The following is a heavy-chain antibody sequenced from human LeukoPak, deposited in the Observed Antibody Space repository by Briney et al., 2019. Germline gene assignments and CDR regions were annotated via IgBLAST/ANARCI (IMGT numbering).Heavy chain of an antibody. CDR3: ARDLNWETY. V-gene: IGHV3-21*01. D-gene: IGHD7-27*01. Sequence: GGSLRLSCAASGFTFSGYDMNWVRQAPGKGLEWVSSISGSSSYIYYADSMKGRFTLSRDNAKNSLYLQMNSLRAEDTAVYYCARDLNWETYWGQGTLVSVSS. CDR1: GFTFSGYD. J-gene: IGHJ4*02. CDR2: ISGSSSYI.